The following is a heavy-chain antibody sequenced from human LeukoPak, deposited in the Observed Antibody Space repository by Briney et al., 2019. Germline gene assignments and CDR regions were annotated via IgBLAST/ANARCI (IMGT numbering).Heavy chain of an antibody. CDR1: GFTFSSYA. V-gene: IGHV3-23*01. Sequence: GGSLRLSCAASGFTFSSYAMSWVRQAPGKGLEWVSAISGSGGSTYYADSVRGRFTISRDNSKNTLYLQMNSLRAEDTAVYYCAGGGIVVVVAATLFDYWGQGTLVTVSS. J-gene: IGHJ4*02. D-gene: IGHD2-15*01. CDR3: AGGGIVVVVAATLFDY. CDR2: ISGSGGST.